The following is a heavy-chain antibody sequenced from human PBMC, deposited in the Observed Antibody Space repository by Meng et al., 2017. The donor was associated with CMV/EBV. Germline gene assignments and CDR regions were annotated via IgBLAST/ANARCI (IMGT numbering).Heavy chain of an antibody. V-gene: IGHV3-74*01. CDR1: GFIFTNYW. CDR3: ASGGGKVRFDP. Sequence: GGSLRLSCAASGFIFTNYWMHWVRQAPGKGLVWVSRISPDGSSTDYADAVKGRFTTSRDKAKSTVFLQMNSLRAEDTAVYYCASGGGKVRFDPWGQGTLVTVSS. J-gene: IGHJ5*02. CDR2: ISPDGSST.